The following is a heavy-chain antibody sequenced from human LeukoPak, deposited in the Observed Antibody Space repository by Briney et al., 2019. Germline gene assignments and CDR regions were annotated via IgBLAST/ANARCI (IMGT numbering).Heavy chain of an antibody. CDR1: GGSFSGYY. J-gene: IGHJ6*03. CDR2: IKQDGSEK. V-gene: IGHV3-7*01. D-gene: IGHD6-19*01. Sequence: ETLSLTCAVYGGSFSGYYWSWVRQAPGKGLEWVANIKQDGSEKYYVDSVKGRFTISRDNAKNSLYLQMNSLRAEDTAVYYCARDQGIAVAGYYYYYMDVWGKGTTVTISS. CDR3: ARDQGIAVAGYYYYYMDV.